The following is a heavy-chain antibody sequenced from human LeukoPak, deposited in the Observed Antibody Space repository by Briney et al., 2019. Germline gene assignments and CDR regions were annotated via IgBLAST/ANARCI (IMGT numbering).Heavy chain of an antibody. V-gene: IGHV3-64*01. D-gene: IGHD2-2*01. Sequence: GGSLRLSCAASGFTCSNYAMHWLRQAPGKGLEYVSAISSNGGSTYYANSVMGRFTISRDNSKNTLYLQMGSLRAEDMAVYYCAREGEVPAAFDYWGQGTLVTVSS. CDR1: GFTCSNYA. CDR3: AREGEVPAAFDY. CDR2: ISSNGGST. J-gene: IGHJ4*02.